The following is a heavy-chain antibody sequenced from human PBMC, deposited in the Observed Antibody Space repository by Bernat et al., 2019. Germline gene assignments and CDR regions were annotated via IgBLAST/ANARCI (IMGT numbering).Heavy chain of an antibody. CDR3: VRIGYSTSSLGIDY. CDR1: GFTFSSYW. CDR2: INRDGSIT. D-gene: IGHD2-8*01. J-gene: IGHJ4*02. V-gene: IGHV3-74*01. Sequence: EVQLVESGGGLVQPGGSLRLSCAASGFTFSSYWMHWVRQAPGKGLVWVARINRDGSITTYADSVRGRFTISRDNAKNTLFLQMTCLRVEDTAVYYCVRIGYSTSSLGIDYWGQGALVSVSS.